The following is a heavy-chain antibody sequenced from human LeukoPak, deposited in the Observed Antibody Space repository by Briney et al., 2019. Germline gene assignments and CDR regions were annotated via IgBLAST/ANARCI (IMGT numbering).Heavy chain of an antibody. J-gene: IGHJ4*02. V-gene: IGHV3-53*01. D-gene: IGHD2-15*01. Sequence: GGSLRLSCAASGFTVRSNYMSWVRQAPGKGLEWVSILYSAGSTYYADSVKGRFTISRDNSRNTLYLQMNSLRVDDTAVYYCASGGMGARKFYSDPFHYWGQGTLVTVSS. CDR3: ASGGMGARKFYSDPFHY. CDR2: LYSAGST. CDR1: GFTVRSNY.